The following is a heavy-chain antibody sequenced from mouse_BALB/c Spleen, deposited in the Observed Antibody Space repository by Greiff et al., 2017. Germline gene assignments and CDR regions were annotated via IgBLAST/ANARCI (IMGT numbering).Heavy chain of an antibody. Sequence: EVQRVESGGGLVQPGGSRKLSCAASGFTFSSFGMHWVRQAPEKGLEWVAYISSGSSTIYYADTVKGRFTISRDNPKNTLFLQMTSLRSEDTAMYYCARSNYENAMDYWGQGTSVTVSS. V-gene: IGHV5-17*02. J-gene: IGHJ4*01. D-gene: IGHD2-5*01. CDR1: GFTFSSFG. CDR3: ARSNYENAMDY. CDR2: ISSGSSTI.